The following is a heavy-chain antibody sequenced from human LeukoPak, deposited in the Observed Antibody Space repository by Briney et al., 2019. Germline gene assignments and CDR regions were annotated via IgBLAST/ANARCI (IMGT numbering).Heavy chain of an antibody. Sequence: GGSLRLSCAASGFTFSSYEMNWARQAPGKGLEWVSYISSGGNTIYYADSVKGRFTISRDNAKNSLYLQVNSLRAEDTAVYYCAREGTAMVSFDYWGQGTLVTVSS. CDR2: ISSGGNTI. CDR1: GFTFSSYE. V-gene: IGHV3-48*03. D-gene: IGHD5-18*01. CDR3: AREGTAMVSFDY. J-gene: IGHJ4*02.